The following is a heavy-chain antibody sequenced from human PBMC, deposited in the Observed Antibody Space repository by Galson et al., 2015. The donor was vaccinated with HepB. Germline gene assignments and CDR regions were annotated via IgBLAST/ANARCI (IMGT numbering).Heavy chain of an antibody. Sequence: LTLSCAASGFTFSSYEMHWVRQATGNGLEWVAAIGTAGDTYYPGSVKGRFTISRENAKYSLYLQMTSLRAGDTSVYYSARGGSGGYNWYFDLWGRGTLVTVSS. V-gene: IGHV3-13*01. CDR2: IGTAGDT. J-gene: IGHJ2*01. D-gene: IGHD5-24*01. CDR3: ARGGSGGYNWYFDL. CDR1: GFTFSSYE.